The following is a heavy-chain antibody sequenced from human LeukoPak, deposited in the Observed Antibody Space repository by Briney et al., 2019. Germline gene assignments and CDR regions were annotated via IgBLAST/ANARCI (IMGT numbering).Heavy chain of an antibody. CDR2: INWNGGST. Sequence: RSGGSLRLSCAASGFTFSGYSMNWVRQAPGKGLEWVSGINWNGGSTGYADSVKGRFTISRDNAKNSLYLQMNSLRAEDTALYYCARYEFLAFDIWGQGTMVTVSS. CDR1: GFTFSGYS. D-gene: IGHD3-3*01. V-gene: IGHV3-20*04. J-gene: IGHJ3*02. CDR3: ARYEFLAFDI.